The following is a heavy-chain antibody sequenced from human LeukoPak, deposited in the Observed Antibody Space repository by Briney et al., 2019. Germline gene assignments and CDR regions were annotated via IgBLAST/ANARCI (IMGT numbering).Heavy chain of an antibody. CDR2: ISAYNDNT. Sequence: ASVKVSCKASGYTFTSYGINWVRQAPGQGLEWMGWISAYNDNTNYAQKLQGRVTMTTDTSTSTAYMELRSLRSDDTAVYYCARDFEYCSSTSCRDGGYWGQGTLVIVSS. J-gene: IGHJ4*02. CDR3: ARDFEYCSSTSCRDGGY. CDR1: GYTFTSYG. V-gene: IGHV1-18*01. D-gene: IGHD2-2*01.